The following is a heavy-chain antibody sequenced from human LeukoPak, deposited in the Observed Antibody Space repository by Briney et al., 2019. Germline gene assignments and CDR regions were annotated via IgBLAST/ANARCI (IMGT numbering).Heavy chain of an antibody. CDR1: GFTFSSYC. CDR2: INSDGSST. Sequence: PGGSLRLSCAASGFTFSSYCMHWVRHAPGKGPAWVSRINSDGSSTSYADSVKSRFTISRDNAKNTLYLQMNSLRAEDTAVYYCARASYYGSGSYPDYWGQGTLVTVSS. V-gene: IGHV3-74*01. D-gene: IGHD3-10*01. J-gene: IGHJ4*02. CDR3: ARASYYGSGSYPDY.